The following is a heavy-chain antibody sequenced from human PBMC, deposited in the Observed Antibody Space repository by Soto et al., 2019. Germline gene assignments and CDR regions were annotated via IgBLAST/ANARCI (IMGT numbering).Heavy chain of an antibody. CDR1: GYKFSSYG. V-gene: IGHV1-18*03. J-gene: IGHJ6*02. D-gene: IGHD5-12*01. CDR3: ARDPKDGYHANGRDV. CDR2: ISAYTGNT. Sequence: QVQLVQSGAEVKKPGASVKVSCKASGYKFSSYGISWVRQAPGQGLEWMGWISAYTGNTNYAQKHQGRVTMTTDTSTSTAYMELRSLRSDDMAVYYCARDPKDGYHANGRDVWGQGTKVTVPS.